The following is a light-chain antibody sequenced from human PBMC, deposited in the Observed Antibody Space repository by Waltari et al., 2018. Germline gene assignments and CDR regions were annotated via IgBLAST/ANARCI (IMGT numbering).Light chain of an antibody. CDR3: CSYAGHSTYV. CDR1: SSDVWNYNL. Sequence: QSALTQPASVSGSPGQSITISCTGTSSDVWNYNLVSWYQQHPGKTPKLMIYEVSQRPSGVSNRFSGSKSGNTASLTISGLQPEDETDYYCCSYAGHSTYVFGTGTKVTVL. V-gene: IGLV2-23*02. J-gene: IGLJ1*01. CDR2: EVS.